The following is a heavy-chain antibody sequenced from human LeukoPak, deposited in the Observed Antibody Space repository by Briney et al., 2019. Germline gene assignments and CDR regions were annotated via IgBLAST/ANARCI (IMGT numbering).Heavy chain of an antibody. J-gene: IGHJ4*02. Sequence: ASVKVSCKASGYTFTSYDINWVRQATGQGLEWMGWMNPKSGNTGYAQKFQGRVTMTRNTSISTAYMELSSLRSEDTAVYYCVLHRGYSGYLFDYWGQGTLVTVSS. CDR3: VLHRGYSGYLFDY. D-gene: IGHD5-12*01. V-gene: IGHV1-8*01. CDR2: MNPKSGNT. CDR1: GYTFTSYD.